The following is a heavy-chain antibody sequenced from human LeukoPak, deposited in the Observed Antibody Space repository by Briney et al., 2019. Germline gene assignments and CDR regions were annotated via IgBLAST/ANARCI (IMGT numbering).Heavy chain of an antibody. Sequence: PSETLSLTCTVPGGSISSGSYYWSWIRQPAGKGLEWIGRIYTSGSTNYNPSLKSRVTISVDTSKNQFSLKLSSVTAADTAVYYCARVVVVPAAIVGYSGQTINDYWGQGTLVTVSS. CDR3: ARVVVVPAAIVGYSGQTINDY. D-gene: IGHD2-2*02. J-gene: IGHJ4*02. CDR2: IYTSGST. V-gene: IGHV4-61*02. CDR1: GGSISSGSYY.